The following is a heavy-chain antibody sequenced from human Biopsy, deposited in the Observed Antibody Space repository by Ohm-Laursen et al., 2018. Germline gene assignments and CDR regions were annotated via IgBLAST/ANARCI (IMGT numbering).Heavy chain of an antibody. CDR2: ISANGATS. J-gene: IGHJ5*02. V-gene: IGHV3-23*01. CDR1: GFTYTTFA. D-gene: IGHD3-3*01. Sequence: SLRLSCAASGFTYTTFAMSWVRQAPGKGPEWVSTISANGATSYYADSVKGRFTISRENSKNTLYLQMNSVRADDTAIYYCAKGGSITIFGVVINNCFDPWGQGTRVTVSS. CDR3: AKGGSITIFGVVINNCFDP.